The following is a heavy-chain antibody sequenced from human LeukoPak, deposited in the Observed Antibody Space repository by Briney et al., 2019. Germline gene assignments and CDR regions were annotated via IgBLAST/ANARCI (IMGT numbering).Heavy chain of an antibody. CDR2: ISYGGSNK. V-gene: IGHV3-30*18. J-gene: IGHJ4*02. Sequence: GGSLGLSCAASGFTFSSSDMHWVRQAPGKGLEWVAVISYGGSNKYYADSVKGRFTISRDNSKNTLYLQMNSLRVDDTAVYYCAKSHPSGWYAYDYWGQGTLVTVSS. CDR1: GFTFSSSD. CDR3: AKSHPSGWYAYDY. D-gene: IGHD6-19*01.